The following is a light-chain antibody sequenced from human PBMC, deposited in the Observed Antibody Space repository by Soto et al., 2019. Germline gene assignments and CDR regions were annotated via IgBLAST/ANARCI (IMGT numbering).Light chain of an antibody. CDR1: QSVTTQ. J-gene: IGKJ1*01. CDR2: GAS. CDR3: QQYGGSTRT. V-gene: IGKV3-20*01. Sequence: VLTQSPGTLSLSPGERATLSCRASQSVTTQLAWYQQKPGQAPRLIIHGASSRATGVPDRITGSGSGTDFTLSISRLEPEDFAVYYCQQYGGSTRTFGQGTKVDIK.